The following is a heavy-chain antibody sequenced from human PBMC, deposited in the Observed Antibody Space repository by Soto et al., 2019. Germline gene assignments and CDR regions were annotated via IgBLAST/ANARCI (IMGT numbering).Heavy chain of an antibody. CDR2: ISGSGGST. CDR1: GFTFSSYA. Sequence: PGGSLRLSCAASGFTFSSYAMSWVRQAPGKGLEWVSAISGSGGSTYYADSVKGRFTISRDNSKNTLYLQMNSLRAEDTAVYYCARLYSYGYDEPFDYWGQGTLVTVSS. V-gene: IGHV3-23*01. D-gene: IGHD5-18*01. J-gene: IGHJ4*02. CDR3: ARLYSYGYDEPFDY.